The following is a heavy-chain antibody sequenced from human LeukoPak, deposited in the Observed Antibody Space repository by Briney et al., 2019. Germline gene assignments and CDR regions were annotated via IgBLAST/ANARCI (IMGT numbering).Heavy chain of an antibody. V-gene: IGHV3-30*18. CDR3: AKDLSGSYSDYYYGMDV. D-gene: IGHD1-26*01. CDR2: ISYDGSNK. CDR1: GFTFSSYG. J-gene: IGHJ6*02. Sequence: PGGSLRLSYAASGFTFSSYGMHWVRQAPGKGLEWVAVISYDGSNKYYADSVKGRFTISRDNSKNTLYLQMNSLRAEDTAVYYCAKDLSGSYSDYYYGMDVWGQGTTVTVSS.